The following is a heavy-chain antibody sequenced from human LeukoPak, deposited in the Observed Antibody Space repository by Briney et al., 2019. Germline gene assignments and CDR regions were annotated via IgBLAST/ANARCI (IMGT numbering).Heavy chain of an antibody. D-gene: IGHD2-21*01. Sequence: PGGSLRLSCAASGFTFSSYAMHWVRQAPGKGLEWVAVTSYDGSNKYYADSVKGRFTISRDNSKNTLYLQMNSLRAEDTAVYYCARGPVVVIPFYYFDYWGQGTLVTVSS. CDR2: TSYDGSNK. V-gene: IGHV3-30*04. CDR3: ARGPVVVIPFYYFDY. J-gene: IGHJ4*02. CDR1: GFTFSSYA.